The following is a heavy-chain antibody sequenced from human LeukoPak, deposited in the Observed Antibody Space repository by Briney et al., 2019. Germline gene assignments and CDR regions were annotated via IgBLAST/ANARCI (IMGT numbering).Heavy chain of an antibody. Sequence: PGTSLRLSCAASGFTFTNYLMRWVRQTPGKGLEWVAAMSYDGGEKYYADFVKGRFTISRDNSKDELYLQINSLRAEDTAIYYCAREFSRSGSYDYWGQGTLVTVSS. D-gene: IGHD1-14*01. V-gene: IGHV3-30-3*01. CDR2: MSYDGGEK. J-gene: IGHJ4*02. CDR1: GFTFTNYL. CDR3: AREFSRSGSYDY.